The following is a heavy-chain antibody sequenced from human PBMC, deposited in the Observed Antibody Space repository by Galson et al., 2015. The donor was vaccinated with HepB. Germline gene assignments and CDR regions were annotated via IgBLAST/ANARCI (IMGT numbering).Heavy chain of an antibody. CDR3: ARGRSGYYFDY. CDR2: IYSGSDT. J-gene: IGHJ4*02. Sequence: SLRLSCAASGFTVSSNYMSWVRQAPGTGLEWVSVIYSGSDTYYADSVKGRFTISRDNSKNTLYLQMNSLRADDTAVYYCARGRSGYYFDYWGQGIVVTVSS. CDR1: GFTVSSNY. V-gene: IGHV3-53*01.